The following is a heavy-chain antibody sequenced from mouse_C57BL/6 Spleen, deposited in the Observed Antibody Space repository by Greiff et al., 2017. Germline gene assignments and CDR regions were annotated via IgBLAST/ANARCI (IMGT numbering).Heavy chain of an antibody. Sequence: QVQLQQSGAELVKPGASVKISCKASGYAFSSYWMNWVKQRPGKGLEWIGQIYPGDGDTNYNGKFKGKATLTADKSSSTAYMQLSSLTSEDSAVYFCARGYDYDDGYFDYGGQGTTLTVSS. J-gene: IGHJ2*01. CDR3: ARGYDYDDGYFDY. V-gene: IGHV1-80*01. CDR2: IYPGDGDT. D-gene: IGHD2-4*01. CDR1: GYAFSSYW.